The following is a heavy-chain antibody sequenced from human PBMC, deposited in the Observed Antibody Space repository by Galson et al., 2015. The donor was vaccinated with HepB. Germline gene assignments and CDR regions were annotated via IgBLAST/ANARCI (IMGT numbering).Heavy chain of an antibody. Sequence: SLRLSCAASGFTFSTYAMSWVRQTPGKGPEWVSAISDGGGSTFYADSVKGRFTISRDNSKNTLYLQMNSLRAEDTALYYCAKDGYGSYYGVDYWGQGTLVTVSS. J-gene: IGHJ4*02. D-gene: IGHD1-26*01. V-gene: IGHV3-23*01. CDR3: AKDGYGSYYGVDY. CDR1: GFTFSTYA. CDR2: ISDGGGST.